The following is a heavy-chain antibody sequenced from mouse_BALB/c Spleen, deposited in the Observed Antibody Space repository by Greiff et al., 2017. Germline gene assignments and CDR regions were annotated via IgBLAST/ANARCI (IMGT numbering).Heavy chain of an antibody. J-gene: IGHJ3*01. CDR2: INSNGGST. D-gene: IGHD1-1*02. CDR3: ALWWFAY. Sequence: EVQLQESGGGLVQPGGSLKLSCAASGFTFSSYGMSWVRQTPDKRLELVATINSNGGSTYYPDSVKGRFTISRDNAKNTLYLQMSSLKSEDTAMYYCALWWFAYWGQGTLVTVSA. CDR1: GFTFSSYG. V-gene: IGHV5-6-3*01.